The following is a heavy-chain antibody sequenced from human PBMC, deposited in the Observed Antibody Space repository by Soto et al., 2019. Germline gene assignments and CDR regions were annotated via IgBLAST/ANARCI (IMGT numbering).Heavy chain of an antibody. V-gene: IGHV3-7*01. CDR1: GFAFSSCR. Sequence: GGSLTLSCAAAGFAFSSCRRSWISQAPRKWLEWVAHIKQDGSKKYYVDSVKGRFTISRDNAKNSLYLQMNSLRAEDTAVYYCARVGQWLSRGYYYYGMDVWGQGTTVTVSS. CDR2: IKQDGSKK. D-gene: IGHD6-19*01. J-gene: IGHJ6*02. CDR3: ARVGQWLSRGYYYYGMDV.